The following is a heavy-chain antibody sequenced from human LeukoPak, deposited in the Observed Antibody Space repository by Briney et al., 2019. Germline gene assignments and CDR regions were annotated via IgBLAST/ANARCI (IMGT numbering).Heavy chain of an antibody. J-gene: IGHJ4*02. V-gene: IGHV3-23*01. CDR1: GFIFSNYA. CDR3: ARDLGYNWNYGGSY. Sequence: GGSLRLSCVASGFIFSNYAMSWVRQAPGKGLEWVSSISGGGGRKNYADSVKGRFTISRDNSKNTLYLQMNSLRAEDTAVYYCARDLGYNWNYGGSYWGQGTLVTVSS. D-gene: IGHD1-7*01. CDR2: ISGGGGRK.